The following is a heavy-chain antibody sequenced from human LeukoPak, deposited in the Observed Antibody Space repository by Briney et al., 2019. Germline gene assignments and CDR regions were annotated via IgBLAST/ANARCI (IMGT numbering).Heavy chain of an antibody. CDR3: ARGRSSSWYYFDS. V-gene: IGHV4-61*02. D-gene: IGHD6-13*01. Sequence: PSETLSLTCTVSGGSISSGSYYWSWVRQPAGKGLEWIGRIYASGNTNYNPSLKGRVTMTVDTSKNQFSLNLSSVTAADTAVYYCARGRSSSWYYFDSWGQGTLVTVSS. CDR2: IYASGNT. J-gene: IGHJ4*02. CDR1: GGSISSGSYY.